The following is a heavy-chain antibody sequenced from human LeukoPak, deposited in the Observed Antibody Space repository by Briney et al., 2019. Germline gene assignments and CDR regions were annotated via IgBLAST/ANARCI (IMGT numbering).Heavy chain of an antibody. CDR1: GYTFISYA. J-gene: IGHJ4*02. Sequence: VASVKVSCKSSGYTFISYAMHWVRQAPGQRLELMGWMNACNGNTKYSQKVQGRVTITRDKSASTAYMELSSLKSEDKAVYYCAREGSMVRGVGIFGFDYWGQGTLVTVSS. V-gene: IGHV1-3*01. CDR3: AREGSMVRGVGIFGFDY. D-gene: IGHD3-10*01. CDR2: MNACNGNT.